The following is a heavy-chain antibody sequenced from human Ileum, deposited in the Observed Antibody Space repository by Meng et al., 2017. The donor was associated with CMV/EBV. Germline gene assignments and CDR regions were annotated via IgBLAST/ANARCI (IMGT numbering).Heavy chain of an antibody. J-gene: IGHJ1*01. D-gene: IGHD3-22*01. Sequence: QGQRQESGPGLVKPSQTPSLTCTVSGGSISSGDYYWSWIREPPGKGLEWIGYINYRGTTYYNPSLKSRLTISVDTSNNQFSLILSSVTAADTALYYCARAISGHYYVPWGQGTLVTVSS. CDR2: INYRGTT. CDR3: ARAISGHYYVP. CDR1: GGSISSGDYY. V-gene: IGHV4-30-4*08.